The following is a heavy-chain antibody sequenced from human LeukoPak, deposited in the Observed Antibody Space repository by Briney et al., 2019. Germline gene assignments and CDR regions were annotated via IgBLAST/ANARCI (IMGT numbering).Heavy chain of an antibody. CDR3: AKGRIWGYFDY. V-gene: IGHV3-9*01. CDR2: INWNSGTI. Sequence: GGYLRLSCAASGFTFEDHAMHWVRQAPGKGLECVSSINWNSGTIVYADSVRGRFTISRDNAKNSLYLQMNSLRAEDTALYYCAKGRIWGYFDYWGQGTLVTVSS. D-gene: IGHD2-15*01. J-gene: IGHJ4*02. CDR1: GFTFEDHA.